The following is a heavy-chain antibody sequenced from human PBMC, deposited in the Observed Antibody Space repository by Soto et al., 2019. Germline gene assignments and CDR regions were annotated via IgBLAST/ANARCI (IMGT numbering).Heavy chain of an antibody. J-gene: IGHJ4*02. CDR3: VRDDVGVGIDY. CDR1: GFTISSYW. CDR2: IDSDGNST. V-gene: IGHV3-74*03. Sequence: EVQLVESGGGLVQPGGSLRLSCAASGFTISSYWMHWVRQVPGKGLVWVSHIDSDGNSTTYADSVTSRFTISRDNAKNTVYLQVISLRADDTAVYYCVRDDVGVGIDYLGLGTLVTVSS. D-gene: IGHD1-26*01.